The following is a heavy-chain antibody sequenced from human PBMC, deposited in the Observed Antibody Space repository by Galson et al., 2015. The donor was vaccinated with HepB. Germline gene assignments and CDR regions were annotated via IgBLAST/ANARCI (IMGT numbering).Heavy chain of an antibody. CDR2: ISYDGSNK. V-gene: IGHV3-30-3*01. D-gene: IGHD4-17*01. CDR1: GFIFSSYA. J-gene: IGHJ4*02. Sequence: SLRLSCAASGFIFSSYAMHWVRQAPGKGLEWVAVISYDGSNKYYADSVKGRFTISRDNSRNTLYLQLNSLRAEDTGVHYCARDLHVHGDPSWMDNWGQGTLVTVSS. CDR3: ARDLHVHGDPSWMDN.